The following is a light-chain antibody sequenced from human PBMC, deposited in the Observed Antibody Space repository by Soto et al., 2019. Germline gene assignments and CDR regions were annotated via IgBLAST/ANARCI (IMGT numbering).Light chain of an antibody. CDR1: SSNIGSNT. J-gene: IGLJ1*01. Sequence: QSVLTQPPSASGTPGQRVTISCSGSSSNIGSNTVNWYQQLPGTAPKLLIYSNNQRPSGVPDRFSGSKSGTSASLAISGLRSEDEADYYCAAWDDNFSTYVFGSGTKVTVL. CDR3: AAWDDNFSTYV. CDR2: SNN. V-gene: IGLV1-44*01.